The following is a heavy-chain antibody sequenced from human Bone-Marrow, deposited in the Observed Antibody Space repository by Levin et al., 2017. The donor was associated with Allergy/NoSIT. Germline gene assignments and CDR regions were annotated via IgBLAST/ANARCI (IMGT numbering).Heavy chain of an antibody. V-gene: IGHV3-23*01. CDR3: ANESLPPYYHYFDD. CDR2: LWRSGDNA. J-gene: IGHJ4*02. CDR1: GFIFSSYP. D-gene: IGHD1-26*01. Sequence: PGGSLRLSCAASGFIFSSYPMSWVRQTPGKGLEWVAHLWRSGDNAHYVASVQGRFTISSDNSKNTLYLQMNILRDKDTAVYYCANESLPPYYHYFDDWGQGTLVTVSS.